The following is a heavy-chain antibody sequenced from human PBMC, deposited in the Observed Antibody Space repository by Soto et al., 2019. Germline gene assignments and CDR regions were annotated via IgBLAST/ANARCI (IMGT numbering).Heavy chain of an antibody. CDR3: ARAVRDAANYDGPGAMDV. CDR1: GGSISSYY. J-gene: IGHJ6*02. Sequence: SETLSLTCTVSGGSISSYYWSWIRQPPGKGLEWIGYIYHSGSTNYNPSLKSRVTISVDTSKNQFSLKLSSVTAADTAVYYCARAVRDAANYDGPGAMDVWGQGTTVTVSS. V-gene: IGHV4-59*01. D-gene: IGHD3-22*01. CDR2: IYHSGST.